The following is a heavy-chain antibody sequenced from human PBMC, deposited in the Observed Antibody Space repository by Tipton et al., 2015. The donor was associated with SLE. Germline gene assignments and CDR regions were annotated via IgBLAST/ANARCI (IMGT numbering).Heavy chain of an antibody. J-gene: IGHJ4*02. V-gene: IGHV3-11*04. Sequence: GSLRLSCAASGFTFSDYYMSWIRQAPGKGLEWVSYISSDSSTKYYADSVKGRFTISRDNSKNTLYLQMNSLRAEDTAVYYCAGALLLSLDYWGQGTLVTVSS. CDR3: AGALLLSLDY. CDR1: GFTFSDYY. D-gene: IGHD2-15*01. CDR2: ISSDSSTK.